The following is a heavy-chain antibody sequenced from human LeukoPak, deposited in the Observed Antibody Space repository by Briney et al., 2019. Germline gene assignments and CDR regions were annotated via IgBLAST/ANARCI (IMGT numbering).Heavy chain of an antibody. Sequence: GGSLRLSCAASGFTFSSYSMNWVRQPPGKGLEWVSSISSSSSYIYYADSVKGRFTISRDNAKNSLYLQMNSLRAEDTAVYYCAREDSYGPYYFDYWGQGTLVTVSS. J-gene: IGHJ4*02. CDR1: GFTFSSYS. CDR3: AREDSYGPYYFDY. D-gene: IGHD5-18*01. CDR2: ISSSSSYI. V-gene: IGHV3-21*01.